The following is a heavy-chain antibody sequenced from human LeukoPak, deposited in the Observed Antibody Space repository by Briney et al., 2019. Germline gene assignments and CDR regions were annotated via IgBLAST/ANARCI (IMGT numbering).Heavy chain of an antibody. CDR2: INHSGST. CDR1: GGSISNYY. V-gene: IGHV4-34*01. CDR3: ARGHGTTNY. D-gene: IGHD1-1*01. Sequence: PSETLSLTCTVSGGSISNYYWTWVRRPPGKGLEWIGEINHSGSTNYNPSLKSRVTISVDTSKNQFSLKLSSVTAADTAVYYCARGHGTTNYWGQGTLVTVSS. J-gene: IGHJ4*02.